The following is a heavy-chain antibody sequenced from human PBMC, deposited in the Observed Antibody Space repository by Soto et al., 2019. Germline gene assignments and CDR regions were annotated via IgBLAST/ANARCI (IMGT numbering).Heavy chain of an antibody. CDR2: ISGSGGST. D-gene: IGHD3-3*01. CDR3: AKDRGDYDFWSGFPYLNYYYGMDV. J-gene: IGHJ6*02. Sequence: SGGSLRLSCAASGFTFSSYAMSWVRQAPGKGLEWVSAISGSGGSTYYADSVKGRFTISRDNSKNTLYLQMNSLRAEDTAVYYCAKDRGDYDFWSGFPYLNYYYGMDVWGQGTTVTVSS. V-gene: IGHV3-23*01. CDR1: GFTFSSYA.